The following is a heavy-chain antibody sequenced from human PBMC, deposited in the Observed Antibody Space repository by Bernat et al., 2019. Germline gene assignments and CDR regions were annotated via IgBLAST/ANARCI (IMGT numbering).Heavy chain of an antibody. CDR1: GFSLSTRGVG. V-gene: IGHV2-5*02. J-gene: IGHJ4*02. CDR3: AHRLTRRSYYNYGRFDY. CDR2: IYWDDDK. Sequence: QITLKESGPTVVKPTQTLTLTCTFSGFSLSTRGVGVGWIRQPPGKALEWLALIYWDDDKRYSPSLKSRLTITKYTSTNQVVLTVTNVDPEDTATYYCAHRLTRRSYYNYGRFDYWGQGTLVAVSS. D-gene: IGHD3-10*01.